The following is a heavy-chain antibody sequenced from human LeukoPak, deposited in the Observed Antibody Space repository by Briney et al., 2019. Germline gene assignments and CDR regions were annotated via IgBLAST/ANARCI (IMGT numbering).Heavy chain of an antibody. J-gene: IGHJ4*02. CDR1: GFTFDDYG. CDR3: ARDQGGTYDY. V-gene: IGHV3-20*04. CDR2: IHWNGGST. Sequence: PGGSLRLSCAASGFTFDDYGMSWVRQAPGKGLEWVSSIHWNGGSTGYADSVKGRFTISRDNAKNSLYLQTNSLRAEDTALYYCARDQGGTYDYWGQGTLVTVSS. D-gene: IGHD1-26*01.